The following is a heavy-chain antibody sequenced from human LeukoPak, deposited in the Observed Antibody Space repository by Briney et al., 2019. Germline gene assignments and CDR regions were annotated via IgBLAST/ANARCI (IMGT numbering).Heavy chain of an antibody. CDR3: TKDVTAISPRYYFDY. D-gene: IGHD3-9*01. CDR2: INPNSGGT. CDR1: GYTFTGYY. V-gene: IGHV1-2*02. J-gene: IGHJ4*02. Sequence: ASVKVSCKASGYTFTGYYIHWVRQAPGQGLEWMGWINPNSGGTNYAQRFQGRVTMTRDTSISTAYMELSRLRSDDTAVYYCTKDVTAISPRYYFDYWGQRTLVTVSS.